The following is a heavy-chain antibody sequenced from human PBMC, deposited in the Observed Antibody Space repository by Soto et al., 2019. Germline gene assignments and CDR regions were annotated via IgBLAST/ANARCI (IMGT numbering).Heavy chain of an antibody. Sequence: GASVKVSRKASGYTFTGYYMHWVRQAPGQGLEWMGWINPNSGGTNYAQKFQGWVTMTRDTSISTAYMELSRLRSDDTAVYYCAREWLLYNYYGMDVWGQGTTVTVSS. V-gene: IGHV1-2*04. CDR3: AREWLLYNYYGMDV. CDR2: INPNSGGT. CDR1: GYTFTGYY. D-gene: IGHD3-22*01. J-gene: IGHJ6*02.